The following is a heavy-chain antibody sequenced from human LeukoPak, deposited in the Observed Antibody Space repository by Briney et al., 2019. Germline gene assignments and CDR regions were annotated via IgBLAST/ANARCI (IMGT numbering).Heavy chain of an antibody. V-gene: IGHV3-9*01. Sequence: GGSLKLSCEASGFTFEDYAMHWVRQVPGKGLEWVAGISWNSDFIAFADSLKGRFTISRDNAKNSLYLHMNSLRVEDTASYYCTKDVADYVWGDHRHFDNWGQGTLVTVSA. CDR3: TKDVADYVWGDHRHFDN. D-gene: IGHD3-16*01. CDR2: ISWNSDFI. CDR1: GFTFEDYA. J-gene: IGHJ4*02.